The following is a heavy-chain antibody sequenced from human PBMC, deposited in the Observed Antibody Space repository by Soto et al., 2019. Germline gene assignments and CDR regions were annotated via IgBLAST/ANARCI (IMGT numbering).Heavy chain of an antibody. D-gene: IGHD5-12*01. CDR1: GGSISSGGYS. Sequence: SDTLSLTCAVSGGSISSGGYSWSWIRQPPGKGLEWIGYIYHSGSTYYNPSLKSRVTISVDRSKNQFSLKLSSVTAADTAVYYCASVRYSGYDSSFYFDYWGQGTLVTVSS. V-gene: IGHV4-30-2*01. CDR2: IYHSGST. J-gene: IGHJ4*02. CDR3: ASVRYSGYDSSFYFDY.